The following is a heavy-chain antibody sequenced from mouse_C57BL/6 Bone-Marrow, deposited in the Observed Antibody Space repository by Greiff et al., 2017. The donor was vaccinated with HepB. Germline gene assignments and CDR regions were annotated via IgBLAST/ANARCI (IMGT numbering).Heavy chain of an antibody. V-gene: IGHV1-82*01. CDR3: ALTTVVEAMDY. CDR2: IYPGDGDT. Sequence: QVQLQQSGPELVKPGASVKISCKASGYAFSSSWMNWVKQRPGKGLEWIGRIYPGDGDTNYNGKFKGKATLTADKSSSTAYMQLSSLTSEDSAVYFCALTTVVEAMDYWGQGTSVTVSS. D-gene: IGHD1-1*01. J-gene: IGHJ4*01. CDR1: GYAFSSSW.